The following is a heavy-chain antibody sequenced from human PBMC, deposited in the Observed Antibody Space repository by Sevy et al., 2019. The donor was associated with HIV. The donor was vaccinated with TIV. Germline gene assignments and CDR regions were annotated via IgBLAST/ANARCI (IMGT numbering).Heavy chain of an antibody. CDR2: MSGRGDSR. CDR1: GFRFGSQA. J-gene: IGHJ4*01. Sequence: GESLKISCVGSGFRFGSQAMSWVRQAPGKGLEWVSGMSGRGDSRGYAHSVKGRFTISRDNSKKTVYLQMNSLTAEDTALYYCAKDVPDQSWYDDFWSGSPCFDYWGRGILVTVS. CDR3: AKDVPDQSWYDDFWSGSPCFDY. D-gene: IGHD3-3*01. V-gene: IGHV3-23*01.